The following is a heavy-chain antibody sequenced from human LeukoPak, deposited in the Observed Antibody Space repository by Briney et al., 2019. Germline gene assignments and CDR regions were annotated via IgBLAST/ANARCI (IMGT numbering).Heavy chain of an antibody. Sequence: QPGGSLRLSCAASGFTFSSYWMHWVRQAPGKGLVWVSRINSDGSSTSYADSVKGRFTISRDNAKNTLYLQMNSLRAEDTAVCYCARVGWYYDSSGLANFDYWGQGTLVTVSS. CDR3: ARVGWYYDSSGLANFDY. CDR2: INSDGSST. D-gene: IGHD3-22*01. V-gene: IGHV3-74*01. J-gene: IGHJ4*02. CDR1: GFTFSSYW.